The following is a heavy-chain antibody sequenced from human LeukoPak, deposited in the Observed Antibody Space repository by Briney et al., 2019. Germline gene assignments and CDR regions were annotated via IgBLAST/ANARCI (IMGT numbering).Heavy chain of an antibody. CDR1: GYTFTGYY. D-gene: IGHD4-17*01. Sequence: WASVRVSCKASGYTFTGYYMHWVRQAPGQGLEWMGWINPNSGGTNYAQKFQGRVTMTRDTSISTAYMELSRLRSDDTAVYYCARDSPMTTVTDDAFDIWGQGTMVTVSS. CDR2: INPNSGGT. CDR3: ARDSPMTTVTDDAFDI. V-gene: IGHV1-2*02. J-gene: IGHJ3*02.